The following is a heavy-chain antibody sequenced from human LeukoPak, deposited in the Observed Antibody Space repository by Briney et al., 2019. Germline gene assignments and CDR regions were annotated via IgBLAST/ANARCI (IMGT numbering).Heavy chain of an antibody. J-gene: IGHJ4*02. CDR2: IHHTGST. V-gene: IGHV4-4*02. CDR3: ASKVVWPPNYFEN. Sequence: SGTLSLTCAVSGGSISSSNWWSWVRQAPGKGLEWIGEIHHTGSTNYNPSLKSRVTISVDKSKNQFSLKLSSVTAADTAVYYCASKVVWPPNYFENWGQGTLVTLSS. D-gene: IGHD2-8*01. CDR1: GGSISSSNW.